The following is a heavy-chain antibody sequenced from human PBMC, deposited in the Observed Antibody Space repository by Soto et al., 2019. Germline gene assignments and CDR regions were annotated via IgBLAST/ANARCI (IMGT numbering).Heavy chain of an antibody. Sequence: QLQLQESGPGLVKPSETLSLTCTVSGGSISSSSYYWGWIRQPPGKGLEWIGSIYYSGSTYYNPSLKSRVTISVDTSKNQFSLKPSSVTAADTAVYYCAGIMISFDAFDPWGQGTLVTVSS. CDR3: AGIMISFDAFDP. D-gene: IGHD3-16*01. V-gene: IGHV4-39*01. CDR1: GGSISSSSYY. J-gene: IGHJ5*02. CDR2: IYYSGST.